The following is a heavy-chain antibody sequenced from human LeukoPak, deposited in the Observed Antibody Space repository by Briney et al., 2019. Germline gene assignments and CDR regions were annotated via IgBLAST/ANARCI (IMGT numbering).Heavy chain of an antibody. V-gene: IGHV3-30*18. CDR1: GFTFSSYG. CDR3: AKNLDY. Sequence: GGSLRLSCAASGFTFSSYGMHWVRQAPGKGLEWVAVISYDGSNKYYADSVKGRFTISRDNSKNTLYLQMNSLRAEDTAVYYCAKNLDYWGQGTLVTVSS. J-gene: IGHJ4*02. CDR2: ISYDGSNK.